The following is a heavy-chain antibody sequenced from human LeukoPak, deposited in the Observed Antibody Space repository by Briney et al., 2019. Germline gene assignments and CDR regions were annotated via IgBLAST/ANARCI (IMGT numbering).Heavy chain of an antibody. V-gene: IGHV3-30*18. CDR2: ISYDGSNK. D-gene: IGHD6-13*01. J-gene: IGHJ4*02. Sequence: PGGSLRLSCAASGFTFSSYGMHWVRQAPGKGLEWVAVISYDGSNKYYADSVKGRFTISRDNSKNTLYLQMNSLRAEDTAVYYCAKDGGMALDYWGQGTLVTVSS. CDR1: GFTFSSYG. CDR3: AKDGGMALDY.